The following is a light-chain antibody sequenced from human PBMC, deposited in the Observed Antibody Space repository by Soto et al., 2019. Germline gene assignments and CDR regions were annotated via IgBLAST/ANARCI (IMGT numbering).Light chain of an antibody. CDR3: QQYNYSPWT. CDR2: GAS. Sequence: EIVLTQSPGTLSLSPGERATLSCRASQSVGSNYLAWYQQKPGQAPRLLIYGASSRATGIPDRFSGGGSGTDFTLTISRLEPEDFAVYYCQQYNYSPWTYGQGTKGDIK. V-gene: IGKV3-20*01. CDR1: QSVGSNY. J-gene: IGKJ1*01.